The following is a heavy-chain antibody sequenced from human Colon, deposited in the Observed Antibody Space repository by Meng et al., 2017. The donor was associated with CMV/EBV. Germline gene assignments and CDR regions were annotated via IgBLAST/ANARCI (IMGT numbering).Heavy chain of an antibody. CDR3: ARDDIVVVPAAIAVMDV. CDR2: IKQDGTEK. Sequence: GGSLRLSCAASGFTFSSYWMSWVRQAPGKGLEWVANIKQDGTEKYYADSVKGRFTISRDNAKNSLYLQMNSLRAEDTAVYYCARDDIVVVPAAIAVMDVWGQGTTVTVSS. CDR1: GFTFSSYW. D-gene: IGHD2-2*01. V-gene: IGHV3-7*01. J-gene: IGHJ6*02.